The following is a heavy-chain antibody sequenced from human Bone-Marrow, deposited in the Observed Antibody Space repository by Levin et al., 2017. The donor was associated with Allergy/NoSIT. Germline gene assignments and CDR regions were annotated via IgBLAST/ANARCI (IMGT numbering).Heavy chain of an antibody. J-gene: IGHJ4*02. V-gene: IGHV3-11*01. CDR3: AILHYYGSPY. Sequence: SCGASGFTFSDSYMIWIRQAPGKGLEWVSYISSSGTNVYYADSVKGRFTISRDNAKNSLYLQMNSLRAEDTAVYYCAILHYYGSPYWGQGTLVTVSS. CDR2: ISSSGTNV. CDR1: GFTFSDSY. D-gene: IGHD3-10*01.